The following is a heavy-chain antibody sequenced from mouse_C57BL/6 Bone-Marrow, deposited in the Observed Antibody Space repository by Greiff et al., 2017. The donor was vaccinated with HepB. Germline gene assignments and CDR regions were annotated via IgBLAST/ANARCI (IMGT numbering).Heavy chain of an antibody. CDR2: ISYDGSN. CDR1: GYSITSGYY. CDR3: ARGGNGDAMDY. Sequence: EVQVVESGPGLVKPSQSLSLTCSVTGYSITSGYYWNWIRQFPGNKLEWMGYISYDGSNNYNPSLKNRISITRDTSKNQFFLKLNSVTTEDTATYYCARGGNGDAMDYWGQGTSVTVSS. D-gene: IGHD2-1*01. V-gene: IGHV3-6*01. J-gene: IGHJ4*01.